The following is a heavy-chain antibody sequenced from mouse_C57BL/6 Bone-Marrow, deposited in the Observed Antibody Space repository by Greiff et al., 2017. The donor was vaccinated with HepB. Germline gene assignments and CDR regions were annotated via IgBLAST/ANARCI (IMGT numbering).Heavy chain of an antibody. CDR3: AKWLFYYAMDY. Sequence: QVQLQQSGAELARPGASVKMSCKASGYTFTSYTMHWVKQRPGQGLEWIGYINPSSGYTKSNQKFKDKATLTADKSSSTAYMQLSSLTSEDSAVYYCAKWLFYYAMDYWGQGTSVTVSS. CDR2: INPSSGYT. V-gene: IGHV1-4*01. D-gene: IGHD2-2*01. CDR1: GYTFTSYT. J-gene: IGHJ4*01.